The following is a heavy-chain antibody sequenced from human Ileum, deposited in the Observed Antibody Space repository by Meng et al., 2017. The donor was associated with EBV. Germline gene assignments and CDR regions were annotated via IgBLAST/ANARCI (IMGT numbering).Heavy chain of an antibody. CDR2: INPNGGGT. V-gene: IGHV1-2*05. CDR1: GYTFSDHY. D-gene: IGHD6-19*01. Sequence: VQLVQAGAEAKQPGASVKVSCKTSGYTFSDHYMYWVRQVPGQGLEWMGRINPNGGGTLYAQKFRGRVTMTRDMSNSTVFMELSRLRSDDTGIYYCARDSEKLLGWFDPWGQGTLVTVSS. J-gene: IGHJ5*02. CDR3: ARDSEKLLGWFDP.